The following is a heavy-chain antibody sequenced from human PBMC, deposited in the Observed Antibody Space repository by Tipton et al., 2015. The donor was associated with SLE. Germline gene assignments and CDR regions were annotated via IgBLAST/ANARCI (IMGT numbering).Heavy chain of an antibody. CDR1: GGSFSGYY. V-gene: IGHV4-34*01. CDR3: ARARHITAFDI. Sequence: TLSLTCAVYGGSFSGYYWSWIRQPPGKGLEWIGEINHSESTNYNPSLKSRVTISVDTSKNQFSLKLSSVTAADTAVYYCARARHITAFDIWGQGTMVTVSS. D-gene: IGHD2-21*01. J-gene: IGHJ3*02. CDR2: INHSEST.